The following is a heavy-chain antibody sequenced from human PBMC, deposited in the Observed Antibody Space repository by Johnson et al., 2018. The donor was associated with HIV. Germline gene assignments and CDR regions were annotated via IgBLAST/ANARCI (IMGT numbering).Heavy chain of an antibody. D-gene: IGHD6-13*01. CDR3: AKTSRGSSCFDACYI. CDR2: INWNGGSK. J-gene: IGHJ3*02. CDR1: GFTFSDYY. V-gene: IGHV3-11*04. Sequence: QVQLVESGGGLVKPGGSLRLSCAASGFTFSDYYMSWIRQAPGKGLEWVSGINWNGGSKGYGDSVKGRFTISRDNAKNSLYLHMNSLRAEDTAVYYCAKTSRGSSCFDACYIWGQGTMVTVSS.